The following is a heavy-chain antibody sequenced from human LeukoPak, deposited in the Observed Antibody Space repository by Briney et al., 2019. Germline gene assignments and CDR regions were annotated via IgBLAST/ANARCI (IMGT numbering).Heavy chain of an antibody. CDR3: ARSPWELWFGESNYYFDY. Sequence: GGSLRLSCAASGFTFSGYWMSWVRQAPGKGLEWVANIKQDGSEKYYVDSVKGRFTISRDNAKNSLCLQMNSLRAEDTAVYYCARSPWELWFGESNYYFDYWGQGTLVTVSS. CDR2: IKQDGSEK. D-gene: IGHD3-10*01. J-gene: IGHJ4*02. V-gene: IGHV3-7*01. CDR1: GFTFSGYW.